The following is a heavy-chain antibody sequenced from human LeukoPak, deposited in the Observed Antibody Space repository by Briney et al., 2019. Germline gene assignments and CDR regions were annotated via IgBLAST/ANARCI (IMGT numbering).Heavy chain of an antibody. D-gene: IGHD3-3*01. CDR2: MIPILGIA. V-gene: IGHV1-69*02. CDR3: ARSRFLEWLLPNDAFDI. J-gene: IGHJ3*02. CDR1: GGTFSSYT. Sequence: SVKVSCKASGGTFSSYTISWVRQAPGQGLEWMGRMIPILGIANYAQKFQGRVTITADKSTSTAYMELSSLRSEDTAVYYCARSRFLEWLLPNDAFDIWGQGTMVTVSS.